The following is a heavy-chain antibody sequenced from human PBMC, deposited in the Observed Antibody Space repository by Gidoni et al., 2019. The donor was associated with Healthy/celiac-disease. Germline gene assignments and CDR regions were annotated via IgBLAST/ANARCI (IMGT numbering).Heavy chain of an antibody. Sequence: QVQLVQSGAEVTKPGASVKVSCKASGYTFTGYYMHWVRQAPGQGLEWMGWINPNSGGTNYAQKFQGRVTMTRDTSISTAYMELSRLRSDDTAVYYCAPGSGSYGINYYGMDVWGQGTTVTVSS. V-gene: IGHV1-2*02. CDR2: INPNSGGT. J-gene: IGHJ6*02. CDR3: APGSGSYGINYYGMDV. CDR1: GYTFTGYY. D-gene: IGHD3-10*01.